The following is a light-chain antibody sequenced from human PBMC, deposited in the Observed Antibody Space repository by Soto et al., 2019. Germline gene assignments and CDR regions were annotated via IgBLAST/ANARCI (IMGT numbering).Light chain of an antibody. J-gene: IGKJ4*01. CDR2: TES. V-gene: IGKV1-17*01. Sequence: DIQMTQSPSSLSASVGDRVVITCRASQAIRKPLGGYQHKPGKAPKRLLYTESQKGVPPRFSGSGSRTEFTPTTSSLQPEVSGTYSGLQRDSYPRYFGRGIRGETK. CDR3: LQRDSYPRY. CDR1: QAIRKP.